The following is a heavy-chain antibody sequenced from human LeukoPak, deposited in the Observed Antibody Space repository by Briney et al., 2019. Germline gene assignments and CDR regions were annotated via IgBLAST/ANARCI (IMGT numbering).Heavy chain of an antibody. D-gene: IGHD5-24*01. J-gene: IGHJ3*02. V-gene: IGHV4-34*01. Sequence: SETLSLTCAVYGGSFSGYYWSWIRQPPGKGLEWIGEINHSGSTNYNPSLKSRVTISVDTSKNQFSLKLSSVTAADTAVYYCARDMGVEMATIGAFDIWGQGTMVTVSS. CDR2: INHSGST. CDR1: GGSFSGYY. CDR3: ARDMGVEMATIGAFDI.